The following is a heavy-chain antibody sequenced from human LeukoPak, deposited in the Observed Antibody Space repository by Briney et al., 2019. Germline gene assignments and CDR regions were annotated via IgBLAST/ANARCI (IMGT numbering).Heavy chain of an antibody. V-gene: IGHV3-21*01. Sequence: GGSLRLSCAASGFTFSSYAMSWVRQAPGKGLEWVSSISSSSSYIYYADSVKGRFTISRDNAKNSLYLQMNSLRAEDTAVYYCARVSTRYSSSCWGQGTLVTVSS. CDR2: ISSSSSYI. CDR3: ARVSTRYSSSC. D-gene: IGHD6-6*01. CDR1: GFTFSSYA. J-gene: IGHJ4*02.